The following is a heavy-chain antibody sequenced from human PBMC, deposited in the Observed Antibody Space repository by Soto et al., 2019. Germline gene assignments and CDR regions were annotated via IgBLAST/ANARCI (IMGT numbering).Heavy chain of an antibody. J-gene: IGHJ6*02. D-gene: IGHD6-13*01. CDR2: KKPSIVNI. Sequence: ASVKVSCKASGYTFTSYDINWVRQATGQGLEWMGCKKPSIVNIGDAQKYQGRVIMNRNATISTAYMEMSSLRSEDTAVYYCARGFSSSWYIGKDYYGMDVWGQGTTVTVSS. CDR3: ARGFSSSWYIGKDYYGMDV. V-gene: IGHV1-8*01. CDR1: GYTFTSYD.